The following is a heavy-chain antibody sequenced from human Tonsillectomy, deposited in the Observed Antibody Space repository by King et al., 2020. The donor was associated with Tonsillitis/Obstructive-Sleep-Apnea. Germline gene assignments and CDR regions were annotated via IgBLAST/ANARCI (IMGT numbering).Heavy chain of an antibody. CDR1: GFTFDNYA. Sequence: DVQLVESGGGLVQYGGSLRLSCAASGFTFDNYAMTWVRQAPGKGLEWVSGVDNGGGSTYYADSVKGRFTISRDNSKNTQYLQMTSLRPEDTAIYYCAKGPAPQVGASTYWYYYMDVWGKGTTVTVSS. CDR3: AKGPAPQVGASTYWYYYMDV. J-gene: IGHJ6*03. V-gene: IGHV3-23*04. CDR2: VDNGGGST. D-gene: IGHD1-26*01.